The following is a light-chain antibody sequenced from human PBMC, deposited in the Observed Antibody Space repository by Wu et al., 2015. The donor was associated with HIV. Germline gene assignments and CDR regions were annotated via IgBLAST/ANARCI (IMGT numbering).Light chain of an antibody. V-gene: IGKV1-NL1*01. CDR2: AAS. CDR1: QGISKS. J-gene: IGKJ1*01. CDR3: QQYYTTLWT. Sequence: DIQMTQSPSSLSASVGDRVTITCRASQGISKSLAWYQQKPGKAPKLLLFAASRLESGVPSRFRGSGSVTDYSLTISSLQPEDFATYYCQQYYTTLWTFGQGTKVEIK.